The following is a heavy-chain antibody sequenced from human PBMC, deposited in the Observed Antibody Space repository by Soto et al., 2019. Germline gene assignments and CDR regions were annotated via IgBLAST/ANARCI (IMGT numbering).Heavy chain of an antibody. D-gene: IGHD6-13*01. CDR1: GFTFSSYP. J-gene: IGHJ5*02. CDR3: AKVRSSSWYEVDWFDP. Sequence: GGSLRLSCAASGFTFSSYPMSWVRQVPGKGLEWVSGISGSGGSTYYADSVKGRFTISRDNSKNTLYLQMNSLRAEDTAVYYCAKVRSSSWYEVDWFDPWGQGTLVTAPQ. V-gene: IGHV3-23*01. CDR2: ISGSGGST.